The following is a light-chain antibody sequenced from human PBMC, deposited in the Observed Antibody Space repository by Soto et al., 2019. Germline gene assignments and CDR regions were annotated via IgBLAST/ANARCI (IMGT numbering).Light chain of an antibody. CDR1: QSVRSN. CDR2: ETP. J-gene: IGKJ1*01. V-gene: IGKV3D-20*02. Sequence: EIVMTQSPATLSMSPGERATVSRRASQSVRSNLAWYQQKPGQAPRLLIYETPNRATGIPDRFSGSGSGTDFNLNIPRLEPEDSAVYYCPQHSGTSPKTFGQGTKVDIK. CDR3: PQHSGTSPKT.